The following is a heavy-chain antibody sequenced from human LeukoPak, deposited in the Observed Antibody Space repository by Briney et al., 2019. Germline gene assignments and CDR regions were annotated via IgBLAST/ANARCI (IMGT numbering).Heavy chain of an antibody. CDR1: GFTFSSYA. V-gene: IGHV4-34*01. Sequence: GSLRLSCAASGFTFSSYAMSWVRQPPGKGLEWIGEINHSGSTNYNPSLKSRVTISVDTSKNQFSLKLSSVTAADTAVYYCARHRYDYVWGSYRDWGGSLNWFDPWGQGTLVTVSS. D-gene: IGHD3-16*02. CDR2: INHSGST. CDR3: ARHRYDYVWGSYRDWGGSLNWFDP. J-gene: IGHJ5*02.